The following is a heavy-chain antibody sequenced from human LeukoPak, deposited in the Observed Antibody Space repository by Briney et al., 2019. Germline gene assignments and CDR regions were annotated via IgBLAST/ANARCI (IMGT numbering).Heavy chain of an antibody. J-gene: IGHJ5*02. CDR3: ARDRRTFWSGYYRYNWFDP. Sequence: ASVKVSCKASGYTFTDYYMHWVRQAPGQGLEWMGWINPNSGGTNYAQKFQGRVTMTRDTSISTAYMELSRLRSDDTAVYYCARDRRTFWSGYYRYNWFDPWGQGTLVTVSS. D-gene: IGHD3-3*01. V-gene: IGHV1-2*02. CDR2: INPNSGGT. CDR1: GYTFTDYY.